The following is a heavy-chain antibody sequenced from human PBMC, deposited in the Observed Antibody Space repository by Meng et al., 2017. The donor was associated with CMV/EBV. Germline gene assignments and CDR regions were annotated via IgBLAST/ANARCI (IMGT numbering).Heavy chain of an antibody. CDR3: ARDRYCSSTSCHHHSPYGMDV. D-gene: IGHD2-2*01. V-gene: IGHV3-21*04. J-gene: IGHJ6*02. CDR1: GFTFSSYS. Sequence: GGSLRLSCAASGFTFSSYSMNWVRQAPGKGLEWVSSISSSSSYIYYADSVKGRFTISRDNAKNSLYLQMNSLRAEDTAVYYCARDRYCSSTSCHHHSPYGMDVWGQGTTVTVSS. CDR2: ISSSSSYI.